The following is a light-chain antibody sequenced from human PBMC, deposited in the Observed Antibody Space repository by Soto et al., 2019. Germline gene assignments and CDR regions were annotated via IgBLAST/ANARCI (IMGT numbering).Light chain of an antibody. CDR1: NGDVGAYNY. Sequence: QSVLTQPRSVSGSPGQAVTLSCTGTNGDVGAYNYVSWYRQYPDKAPKLIIYDVSKRPSGVPDRFSGSKSGNTASLTISGLQAEDEADYFCSSFAGSYTHVFGTGTKLTVL. CDR2: DVS. J-gene: IGLJ1*01. V-gene: IGLV2-11*01. CDR3: SSFAGSYTHV.